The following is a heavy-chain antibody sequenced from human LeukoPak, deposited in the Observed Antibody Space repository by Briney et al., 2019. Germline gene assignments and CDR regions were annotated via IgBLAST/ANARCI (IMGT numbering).Heavy chain of an antibody. CDR3: ARDNSVGDTAWWFDP. J-gene: IGHJ5*02. CDR2: INPSGGST. Sequence: ASVKVSCKASGGTFSNYAISWVRQAPGQGLEWMGIINPSGGSTSYAQKFQGRLSLTRDMSTSTDYMELSSLRSEDTAVYYCARDNSVGDTAWWFDPWGQGTLVTVSS. CDR1: GGTFSNYA. D-gene: IGHD1-26*01. V-gene: IGHV1-46*01.